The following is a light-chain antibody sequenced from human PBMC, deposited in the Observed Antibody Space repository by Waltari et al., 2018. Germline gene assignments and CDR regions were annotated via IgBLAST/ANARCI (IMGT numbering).Light chain of an antibody. CDR2: DVS. V-gene: IGLV2-14*01. CDR1: SSDVGFHNY. Sequence: QSALTQPASVSGSPGKSITISCYGTSSDVGFHNYVSWYQKPPCKAPKLMIYDVSQRPSWVSVRFSVSKSDNTASLTISGLQAEDDADYYCNSYTGSSSWVFGGGTKVTV. CDR3: NSYTGSSSWV. J-gene: IGLJ3*02.